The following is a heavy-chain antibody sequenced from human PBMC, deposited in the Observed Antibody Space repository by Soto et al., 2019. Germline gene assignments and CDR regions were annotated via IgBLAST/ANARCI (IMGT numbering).Heavy chain of an antibody. CDR3: ARDADCRSSSCYVGWFDP. CDR2: ISSSGTDT. CDR1: GFTFSDYY. V-gene: IGHV3-11*05. J-gene: IGHJ5*02. D-gene: IGHD2-2*01. Sequence: QVQLVESGGGLVQPGGSLRLSCAASGFTFSDYYMSWIRQAPGKGLEWVSYISSSGTDTNYADSVKGRFTISRDNAKKSLYLQMNSLRADDTAVYYCARDADCRSSSCYVGWFDPWGQGTLVTVSS.